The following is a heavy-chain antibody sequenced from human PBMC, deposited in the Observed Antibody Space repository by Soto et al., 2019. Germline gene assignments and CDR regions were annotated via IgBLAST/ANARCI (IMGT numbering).Heavy chain of an antibody. J-gene: IGHJ6*02. CDR1: GGSISSSNW. CDR2: IYHSGST. D-gene: IGHD3-16*01. Sequence: SETLSLTCAVSGGSISSSNWWSWVRQPPGKGLEWIGEIYHSGSTNYNPSLKSRVTISVDKSKNQFSLKLSSVTAADTAVYYCATGGSYYYYGMDVWGQGTTVTVSS. V-gene: IGHV4-4*02. CDR3: ATGGSYYYYGMDV.